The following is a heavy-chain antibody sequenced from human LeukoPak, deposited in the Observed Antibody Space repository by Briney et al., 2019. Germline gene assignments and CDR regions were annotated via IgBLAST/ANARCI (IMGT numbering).Heavy chain of an antibody. CDR1: GGSFSGYY. Sequence: PSETLSLTCAVYGGSFSGYYWSWIRQPPGKGLEWIGEINHSGSPNYNPSLKSRVTISVDTSKNQFSLKLSSVTAADTAVYYCARGIAAAESWFDPWGQGTLVTVSS. V-gene: IGHV4-34*01. D-gene: IGHD6-13*01. CDR2: INHSGSP. J-gene: IGHJ5*02. CDR3: ARGIAAAESWFDP.